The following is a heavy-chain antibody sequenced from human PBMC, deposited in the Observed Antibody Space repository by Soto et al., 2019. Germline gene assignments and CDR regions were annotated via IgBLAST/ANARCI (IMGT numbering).Heavy chain of an antibody. CDR3: ARPGIAGYYYYGMDV. Sequence: ASVKFSCKASGYTFTSYGISWVRQAPGQGLEWMGWISAYNGNTNYAQKLQGRVTMTTDTSTSTAYMELSSLRSEDTAVYYCARPGIAGYYYYGMDVWGQGTTVTVSS. J-gene: IGHJ6*02. V-gene: IGHV1-18*04. D-gene: IGHD6-13*01. CDR1: GYTFTSYG. CDR2: ISAYNGNT.